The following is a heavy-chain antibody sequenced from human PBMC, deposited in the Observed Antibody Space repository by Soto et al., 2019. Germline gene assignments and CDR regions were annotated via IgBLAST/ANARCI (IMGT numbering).Heavy chain of an antibody. D-gene: IGHD2-8*01. J-gene: IGHJ6*03. CDR1: GFTVSSNY. CDR3: ARDGRMVYAYPGYMDV. Sequence: GGSLRLSCAASGFTVSSNYMSWVRQAPGKGLEWVSVIYSGGSTYYADSVKGRFTISRDNSKNTLYLQMNSLRAEDTAVYYCARDGRMVYAYPGYMDVWGKGTTVTVSS. V-gene: IGHV3-66*01. CDR2: IYSGGST.